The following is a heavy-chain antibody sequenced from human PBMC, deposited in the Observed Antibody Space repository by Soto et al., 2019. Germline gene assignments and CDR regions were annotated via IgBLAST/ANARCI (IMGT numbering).Heavy chain of an antibody. D-gene: IGHD3-16*01. Sequence: SETLSLTCTVSGGTISSGGYYWSWIRQHPGKGLEWIGYIYYSGSTYYNPSLKSRVTISVDTSKNQFSLKLSSVTAADTAVYYCARDGGSADGMDVRGQGTTVTVSS. CDR3: ARDGGSADGMDV. J-gene: IGHJ6*02. V-gene: IGHV4-31*03. CDR1: GGTISSGGYY. CDR2: IYYSGST.